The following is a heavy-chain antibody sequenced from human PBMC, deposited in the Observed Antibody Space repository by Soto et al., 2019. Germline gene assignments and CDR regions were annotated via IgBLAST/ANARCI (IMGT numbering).Heavy chain of an antibody. V-gene: IGHV4-4*02. CDR2: IYHSGNS. D-gene: IGHD3-16*01. CDR1: GGSISSSNW. CDR3: ALQGGGDFQH. J-gene: IGHJ1*01. Sequence: QVQLQESGPGLVKPSGTLSLTCGVSGGSISSSNWWSGVRQPPGKGLEWVGEIYHSGNSNYSPSLTSRVTISEDKSKNQSSPTRGSVPAADTAAYSCALQGGGDFQHWGQGTLVIVSS.